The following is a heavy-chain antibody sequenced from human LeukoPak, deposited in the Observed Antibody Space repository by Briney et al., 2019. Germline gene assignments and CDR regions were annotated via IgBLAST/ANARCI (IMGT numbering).Heavy chain of an antibody. V-gene: IGHV4-34*01. CDR3: ARAGLAYSGIYNYNWFDP. J-gene: IGHJ5*02. D-gene: IGHD1-26*01. CDR2: INHSGST. CDR1: GGSFSGYY. Sequence: SETLSLTCAVYGGSFSGYYWSWIRQPPGKGLEWIGEINHSGSTNYNPSLKSRVTISVDTSKNQFSLKLSSVTAADTAVYYCARAGLAYSGIYNYNWFDPWGQGTLVTISS.